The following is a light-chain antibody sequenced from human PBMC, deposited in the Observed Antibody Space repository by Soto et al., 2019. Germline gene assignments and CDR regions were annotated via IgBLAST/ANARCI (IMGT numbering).Light chain of an antibody. Sequence: DIQMTQSPSSLSASVGDRVTITCQESQDISNYLNWYQQKPGKAPKLLIYDASNLETGVPSRFSGSGSGTDFTFLISSLQPEDIATYYCKHYYNRPLDTFGPGTEVDIK. V-gene: IGKV1-33*01. CDR1: QDISNY. J-gene: IGKJ3*01. CDR3: KHYYNRPLDT. CDR2: DAS.